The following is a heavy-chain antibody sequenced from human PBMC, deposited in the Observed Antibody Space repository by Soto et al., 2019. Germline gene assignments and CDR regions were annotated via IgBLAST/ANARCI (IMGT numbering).Heavy chain of an antibody. CDR3: SKLVGATVVSDY. CDR1: GFTFMSNA. D-gene: IGHD1-26*01. CDR2: ISGSGGVST. Sequence: EVQLLESGGGLVQPGGSLRLSCVASGFTFMSNAMSWVRQAPGKGLEWVSAISGSGGVSTYYADSVKGRFTISRDNSKNTLFLQMSSLRAEDTAVYYCSKLVGATVVSDYWGQGTLVIVSS. J-gene: IGHJ4*02. V-gene: IGHV3-23*01.